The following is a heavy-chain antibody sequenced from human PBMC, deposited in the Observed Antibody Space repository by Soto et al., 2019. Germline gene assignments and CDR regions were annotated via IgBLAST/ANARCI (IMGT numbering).Heavy chain of an antibody. J-gene: IGHJ4*02. D-gene: IGHD1-26*01. Sequence: EVQLVESGGGLVQPVGSLKLSCAASGYTFSDSAMHWVRQASGKGMEWVGRIRSKANSYATVYAASVKGRFTISRDDSNNTAYLQMTSLKTEDTAVYYCARLWSEREPNFDSWGQGTLVSVS. CDR3: ARLWSEREPNFDS. V-gene: IGHV3-73*02. CDR2: IRSKANSYAT. CDR1: GYTFSDSA.